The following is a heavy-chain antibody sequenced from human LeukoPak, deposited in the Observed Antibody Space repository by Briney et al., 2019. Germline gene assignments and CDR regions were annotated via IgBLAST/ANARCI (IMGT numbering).Heavy chain of an antibody. CDR2: ISGSGGST. V-gene: IGHV3-23*01. J-gene: IGHJ4*02. Sequence: GGSLRLSCVASGFTFSNYAMSWVRQAPGKGVEWISGISGSGGSTYYADSVKGRFTISRDTSKNTLYLQMNVLRVEDMAIYHCAKDRESWLVPALDSWGQGTLVTVSS. CDR1: GFTFSNYA. D-gene: IGHD6-19*01. CDR3: AKDRESWLVPALDS.